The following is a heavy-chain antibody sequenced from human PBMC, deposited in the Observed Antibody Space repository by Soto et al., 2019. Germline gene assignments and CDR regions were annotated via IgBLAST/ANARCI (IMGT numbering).Heavy chain of an antibody. CDR2: ISGSGGST. CDR3: AKSPREWLFAFDY. CDR1: GFTFSSYA. V-gene: IGHV3-23*01. J-gene: IGHJ4*02. D-gene: IGHD3-3*01. Sequence: GGSLRLSCAACGFTFSSYAMSWVRQAPGKGLEWVSAISGSGGSTYYADSVKGRFTISRDNSKNTLYLQMNSLRAEDTAVYYCAKSPREWLFAFDYWGQGTLVTVSS.